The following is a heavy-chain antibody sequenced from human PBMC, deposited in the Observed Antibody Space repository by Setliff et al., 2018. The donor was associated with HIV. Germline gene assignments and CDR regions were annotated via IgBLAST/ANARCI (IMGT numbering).Heavy chain of an antibody. Sequence: ASVKVSCKASGYTFTTSAISWVRQAPGQGLQWMGWSHTYNGNVNYARNFRGRVTMTTDASTSTAFMELYNLRSDDTAVYYCVREFSWSAFYFDSWSQGTLVTVSS. D-gene: IGHD2-8*02. J-gene: IGHJ4*02. CDR2: SHTYNGNV. V-gene: IGHV1-18*01. CDR3: VREFSWSAFYFDS. CDR1: GYTFTTSA.